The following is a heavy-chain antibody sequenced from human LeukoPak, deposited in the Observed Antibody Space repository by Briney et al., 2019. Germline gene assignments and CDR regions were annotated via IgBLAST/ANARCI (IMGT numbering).Heavy chain of an antibody. CDR3: ARDSPYYYGSGSYYNCLDY. D-gene: IGHD3-10*01. CDR2: INAGNGNT. CDR1: GYTFTSYA. V-gene: IGHV1-3*01. J-gene: IGHJ4*02. Sequence: GASVKVSCKASGYTFTSYAMHWVRQAPGQRLEWMGWINAGNGNTKYSQKFQGRVTITRDTSASTAYMELSSLRSEDTAVYYCARDSPYYYGSGSYYNCLDYWGQGTLVTVSS.